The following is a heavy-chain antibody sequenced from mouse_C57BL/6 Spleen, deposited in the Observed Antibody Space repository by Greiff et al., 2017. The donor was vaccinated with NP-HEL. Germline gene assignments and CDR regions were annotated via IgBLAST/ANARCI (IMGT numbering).Heavy chain of an antibody. CDR2: IYPGDGAT. J-gene: IGHJ2*01. CDR1: GYAFSSSW. CDR3: ARGSNFDY. V-gene: IGHV1-82*01. Sequence: QVQLKQSGPELVKPGASVKISCKASGYAFSSSWMNWVQQRPGKGLEWIGRIYPGDGATNYNGKLKGKVTLTADKSYSTAYMQLSSLTSEDSAVYFCARGSNFDYWGQGTTLTVSS. D-gene: IGHD1-1*01.